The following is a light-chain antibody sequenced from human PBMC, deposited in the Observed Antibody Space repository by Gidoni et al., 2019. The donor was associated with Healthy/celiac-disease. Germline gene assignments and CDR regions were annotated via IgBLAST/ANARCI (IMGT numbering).Light chain of an antibody. V-gene: IGKV1-39*01. CDR2: AAS. CDR1: QSISSY. CDR3: QQSYSTPMFT. Sequence: DIQMIKSPASLSASVGDRVTITCRASQSISSYLNWYQQKPGKAPKLLIYAASSMQSGVPARFSGSGSGTDFTLTISSLEPEDFAAYYCQQSYSTPMFTFGPGTKVDIK. J-gene: IGKJ3*01.